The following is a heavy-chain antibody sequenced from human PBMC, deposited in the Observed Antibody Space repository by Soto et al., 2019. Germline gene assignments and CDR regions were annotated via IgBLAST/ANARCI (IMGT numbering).Heavy chain of an antibody. Sequence: QVQLVQSGAEVKKPGSSVKVSCKASGSTFSNHIITWVRQAPGQGLEWMGRIIPILDITNYAQKFQGRVTITADKSTTTAYMEVSSLSSADTAVYYCARDSPIGSTFSGHDDIDSWGQGTLVTVSS. CDR2: IIPILDIT. V-gene: IGHV1-69*08. J-gene: IGHJ5*01. D-gene: IGHD5-12*01. CDR1: GSTFSNHI. CDR3: ARDSPIGSTFSGHDDIDS.